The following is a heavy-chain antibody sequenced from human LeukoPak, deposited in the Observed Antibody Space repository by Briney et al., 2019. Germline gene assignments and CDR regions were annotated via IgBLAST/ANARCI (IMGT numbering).Heavy chain of an antibody. CDR3: AKEGTSWFD. CDR2: IKQDGSEK. V-gene: IGHV3-7*01. CDR1: GFTFTSYW. J-gene: IGHJ4*02. D-gene: IGHD3-10*01. Sequence: GGSLRLSCAASGFTFTSYWMSSVRQAPGKGLEWVANIKQDGSEKYYVDSVKGRFTISRDNAKNSLYLQMNSLRAEDTDVYYCAKEGTSWFDWGQGTLVTVSS.